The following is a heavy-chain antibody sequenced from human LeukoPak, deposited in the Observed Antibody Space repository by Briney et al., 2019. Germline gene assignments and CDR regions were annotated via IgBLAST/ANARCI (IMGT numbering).Heavy chain of an antibody. Sequence: PGGSLRFSCAASGFTFSSHEMNWVRQAPGKGLEWVSYISSSGSAKYYADSVKGRFTISRDNAKNSLDLQMNSLRAEDTAVYYCARAAHYDSSGYYRPDYWGQGTLVTVSS. CDR1: GFTFSSHE. D-gene: IGHD3-22*01. J-gene: IGHJ4*02. CDR3: ARAAHYDSSGYYRPDY. V-gene: IGHV3-48*03. CDR2: ISSSGSAK.